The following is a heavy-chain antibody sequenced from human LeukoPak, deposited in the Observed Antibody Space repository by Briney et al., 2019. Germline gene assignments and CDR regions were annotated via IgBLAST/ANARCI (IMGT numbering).Heavy chain of an antibody. J-gene: IGHJ4*02. V-gene: IGHV3-21*01. CDR1: GFTFSSYS. D-gene: IGHD7-27*01. CDR2: ITSSIYI. Sequence: PGGSLRLSCAASGFTFSSYSMNWVRQAPGKGLEWVSSITSSIYIYYTDSVKGRFTISRDNAKNSLYLQMNSLRAEDTAVYYCAREEGGKLGIDYYFDYWGQGTLVTVSS. CDR3: AREEGGKLGIDYYFDY.